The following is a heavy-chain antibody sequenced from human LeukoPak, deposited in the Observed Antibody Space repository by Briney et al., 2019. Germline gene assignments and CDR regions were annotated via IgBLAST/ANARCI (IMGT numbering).Heavy chain of an antibody. J-gene: IGHJ6*02. V-gene: IGHV3-23*01. CDR2: ISGSGGST. D-gene: IGHD3-22*01. Sequence: PGGSLRLSCAASGFTFSSYAMSWVRQAPGKGLEWVSAISGSGGSTYYADSVKGRFTISRDNSKNTLYLQMNSLRAEDTAVYYCAKDGYYYNAKDGMDVWGQGTTVTVSS. CDR1: GFTFSSYA. CDR3: AKDGYYYNAKDGMDV.